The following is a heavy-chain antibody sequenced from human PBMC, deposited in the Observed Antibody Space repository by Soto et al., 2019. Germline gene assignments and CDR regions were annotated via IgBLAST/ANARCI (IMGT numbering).Heavy chain of an antibody. CDR3: ARDKITGLFDY. V-gene: IGHV4-34*01. D-gene: IGHD2-8*02. J-gene: IGHJ4*02. Sequence: QVQLXXXGXGLLKPSETLSLTCAVYGGSFSGYDWTWIRQPPGTGLEWIGEINHSGSTNYNPSLKSRVTISVDTSKKQSSLKLTSVTASDTAVYYCARDKITGLFDYWGQGTLVTVSS. CDR2: INHSGST. CDR1: GGSFSGYD.